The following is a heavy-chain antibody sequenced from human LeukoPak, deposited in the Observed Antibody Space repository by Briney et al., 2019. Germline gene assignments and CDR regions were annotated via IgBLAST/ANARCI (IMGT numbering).Heavy chain of an antibody. D-gene: IGHD6-19*01. Sequence: PSETLSLTCTVSGGSISSYYWSWIRQPPGKGLEWIGYIYYSGSTNYNPSLKSRVTISVDTSKNQFSLKLSSVTAADTAVYYCARSRSYSSGSDYWGQGTLVTVSS. V-gene: IGHV4-59*01. CDR2: IYYSGST. J-gene: IGHJ4*02. CDR1: GGSISSYY. CDR3: ARSRSYSSGSDY.